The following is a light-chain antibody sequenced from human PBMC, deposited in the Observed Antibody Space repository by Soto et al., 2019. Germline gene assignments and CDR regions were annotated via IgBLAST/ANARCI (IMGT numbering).Light chain of an antibody. CDR2: EVT. J-gene: IGLJ2*01. CDR3: SSHAGIINVV. Sequence: QSALTQPPSASGSPGQSVTISCTGTSSDVGGYNYVSWYQQHPGNAPKLIIYEVTKRPSGVPDRFSGSKSGNTASLTVSGLQAEDEADYYCSSHAGIINVVFGGGTQLTVL. CDR1: SSDVGGYNY. V-gene: IGLV2-8*01.